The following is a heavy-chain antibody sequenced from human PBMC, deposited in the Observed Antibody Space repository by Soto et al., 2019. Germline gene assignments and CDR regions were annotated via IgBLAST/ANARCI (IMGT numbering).Heavy chain of an antibody. CDR2: IYPGDSDT. J-gene: IGHJ6*02. CDR3: ARWDCTGGSCYPNYYGMDV. V-gene: IGHV5-51*01. D-gene: IGHD2-15*01. Sequence: GESLKISCKGSGYSFTSYWIGWVRQMPGKGLAWMGIIYPGDSDTRYSPSFQGQVTISADKSISTAYLQWSSLKASDTAMYYCARWDCTGGSCYPNYYGMDVWGQGTTVTVSS. CDR1: GYSFTSYW.